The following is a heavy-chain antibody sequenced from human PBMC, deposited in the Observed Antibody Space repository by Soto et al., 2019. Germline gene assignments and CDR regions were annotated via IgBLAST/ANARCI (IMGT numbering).Heavy chain of an antibody. CDR1: GFTFSGFV. V-gene: IGHV3-33*01. CDR3: VRGSSCTTTTCYNLAWLAP. Sequence: GGSLRLSCVTSGFTFSGFVMQWVRQAPGKGLEWVAVIWYDGSHKDYADSVKGRFTISRDNSKNTVYLQMNSLRAEDTAVYYCVRGSSCTTTTCYNLAWLAPWGQGTLVTVSS. D-gene: IGHD2-2*02. CDR2: IWYDGSHK. J-gene: IGHJ5*02.